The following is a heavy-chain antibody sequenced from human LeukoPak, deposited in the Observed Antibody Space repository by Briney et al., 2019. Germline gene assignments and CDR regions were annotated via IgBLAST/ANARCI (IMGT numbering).Heavy chain of an antibody. CDR1: GGSFSGYY. Sequence: SETLSLTCAVYGGSFSGYYWSWIRQPPGKGLEWIGEINHSGSTNYNPSLKSRVTISVDTSKNQFSLKLSSVTAADTAVYYCARSSRTIFGVVIIPFDYWGQGTPVTVPS. J-gene: IGHJ4*02. CDR2: INHSGST. D-gene: IGHD3-3*01. CDR3: ARSSRTIFGVVIIPFDY. V-gene: IGHV4-34*01.